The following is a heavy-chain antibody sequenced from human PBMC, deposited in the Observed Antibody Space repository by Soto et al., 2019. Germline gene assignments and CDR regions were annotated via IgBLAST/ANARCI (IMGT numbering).Heavy chain of an antibody. J-gene: IGHJ4*02. CDR3: ARHLRGGGSCCYLFDY. CDR2: IYYSGTT. D-gene: IGHD2-15*01. V-gene: IGHV4-39*01. Sequence: KSSETLSLTCTVSGGSISSSGYYWGWIRQPPGKGLEWIGSIYYSGTTYYNPSLKSRVTISVDTSKNQFSLKLISVTAADTAVYYCARHLRGGGSCCYLFDYWGQRTLVTVSS. CDR1: GGSISSSGYY.